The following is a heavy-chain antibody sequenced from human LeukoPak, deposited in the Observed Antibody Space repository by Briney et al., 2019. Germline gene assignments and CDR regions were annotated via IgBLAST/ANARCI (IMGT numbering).Heavy chain of an antibody. J-gene: IGHJ4*02. CDR3: ARGAYGDK. CDR1: GYTFTSYG. D-gene: IGHD4-17*01. Sequence: VKVSCKASGYTFTSYGISWMRQAPGQGLEWMGWISTQSGNTNYAQKVQGRLTLTTDRSTNTAYMELRSLRSDDTAVYYCARGAYGDKWGQGTMVTVSS. V-gene: IGHV1-18*01. CDR2: ISTQSGNT.